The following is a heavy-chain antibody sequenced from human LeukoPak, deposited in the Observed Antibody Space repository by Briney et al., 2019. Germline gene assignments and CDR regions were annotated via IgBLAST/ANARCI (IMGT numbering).Heavy chain of an antibody. V-gene: IGHV3-30*18. CDR3: AKSPGDYDYGMDV. CDR2: ISYDGSNK. D-gene: IGHD7-27*01. Sequence: PGRSLRLSCAASGFTFSSYGMHWVRQAPGKGLEWVAVISYDGSNKYYADSVKGRFTISRDNSKNTLYLQMNSLRAEDTAVYYCAKSPGDYDYGMDVWGQGTTVTVSS. J-gene: IGHJ6*02. CDR1: GFTFSSYG.